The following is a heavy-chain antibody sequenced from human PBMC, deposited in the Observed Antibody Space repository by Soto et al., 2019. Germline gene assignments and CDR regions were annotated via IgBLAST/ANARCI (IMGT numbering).Heavy chain of an antibody. V-gene: IGHV4-59*02. D-gene: IGHD7-27*01. Sequence: PSETLSLTCSVTGDSVRGYYWTWIRQPPGKGLEYIGYVLYSGSTSYNPSLKSRVAISIDTSKNHFSLKLNSVTAADTAVYFCARSGENFSFIDYWGQGALVTVSS. CDR3: ARSGENFSFIDY. J-gene: IGHJ4*02. CDR2: VLYSGST. CDR1: GDSVRGYY.